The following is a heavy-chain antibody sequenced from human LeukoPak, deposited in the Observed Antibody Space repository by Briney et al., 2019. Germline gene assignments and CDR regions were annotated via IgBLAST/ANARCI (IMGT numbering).Heavy chain of an antibody. CDR3: AKDREGSSGSYPDAFDI. J-gene: IGHJ3*02. CDR2: ISGSGGST. CDR1: GFTFSSYA. V-gene: IGHV3-23*01. Sequence: PGGSLRLSCAASGFTFSSYAMSWVRQAPGKGLEWVSAISGSGGSTYYADSVKGRFTISRDNSKNTLYLQMNSLRAEDTAVYYCAKDREGSSGSYPDAFDIWGQGTMVTVSS. D-gene: IGHD1-26*01.